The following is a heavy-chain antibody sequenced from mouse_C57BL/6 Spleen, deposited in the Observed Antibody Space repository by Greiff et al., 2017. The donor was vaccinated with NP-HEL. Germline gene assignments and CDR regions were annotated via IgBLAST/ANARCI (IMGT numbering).Heavy chain of an antibody. V-gene: IGHV1-74*01. Sequence: QVQLQQPGAELVKPGASVKVSCKASGYTFTSYWMHWVKQRPGQGLEWIGRIHPSDSDTNYNQKFKGKATLPVDKSSSPASMQLSSLTSEDSAVYYCAIGFYYDYAGGAMDYWGQGTSVTVSS. CDR3: AIGFYYDYAGGAMDY. CDR1: GYTFTSYW. D-gene: IGHD2-4*01. J-gene: IGHJ4*01. CDR2: IHPSDSDT.